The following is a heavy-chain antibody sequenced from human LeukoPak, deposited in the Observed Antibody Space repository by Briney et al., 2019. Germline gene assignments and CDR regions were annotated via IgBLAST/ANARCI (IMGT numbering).Heavy chain of an antibody. CDR2: ISAYNGNT. CDR3: ARVPGIVGAIVDY. D-gene: IGHD1-26*01. Sequence: ASVKVSCKTSGYIVTSYGISWVRQAPGQGLEWMGWISAYNGNTNYAQKLQGRVTMTTDTSTSTGYMELRSLRSDDTAVYYCARVPGIVGAIVDYWGQGTLVTVSS. CDR1: GYIVTSYG. V-gene: IGHV1-18*01. J-gene: IGHJ4*02.